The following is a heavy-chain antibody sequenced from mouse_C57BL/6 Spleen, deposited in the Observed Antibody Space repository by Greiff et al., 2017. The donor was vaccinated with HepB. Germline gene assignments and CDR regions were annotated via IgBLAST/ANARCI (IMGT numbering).Heavy chain of an antibody. CDR3: ARKETYEGYFDV. CDR1: GYTFTSYW. Sequence: QVQLQQSGAELVKPGASVKLSCKASGYTFTSYWMHWVKQRPGQGLEWIGMIHPNSGSTNYNEKFKSKATLTVDKSSSTAYMQLSSLTSEDSAVYYCARKETYEGYFDVWGTGTTVTVSS. J-gene: IGHJ1*03. V-gene: IGHV1-64*01. CDR2: IHPNSGST. D-gene: IGHD2-3*01.